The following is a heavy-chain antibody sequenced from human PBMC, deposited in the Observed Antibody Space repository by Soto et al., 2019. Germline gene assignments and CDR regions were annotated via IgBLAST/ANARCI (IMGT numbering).Heavy chain of an antibody. CDR3: ARVFSSSWFYYFDY. J-gene: IGHJ4*02. V-gene: IGHV4-61*01. CDR2: IYYSGST. CDR1: GASVSSGRYY. D-gene: IGHD6-13*01. Sequence: SETLSLTCTVSGASVSSGRYYWSWIRQPPGKGLEWIGYIYYSGSTNYNPSLKSRVTISLDTSKNQFSLKLSSVTAADTAIYYCARVFSSSWFYYFDYWGQGTLVTSPQ.